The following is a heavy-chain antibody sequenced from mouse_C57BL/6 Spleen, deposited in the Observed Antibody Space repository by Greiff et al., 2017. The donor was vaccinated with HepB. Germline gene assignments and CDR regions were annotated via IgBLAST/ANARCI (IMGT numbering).Heavy chain of an antibody. J-gene: IGHJ4*01. Sequence: QVQLQQPGAELVKPGASVKLSCKASGYTFTSYWMHWVKQRPGRGLEWIGRIDPNSGGTKYNEKFKSKATLTVDKPSSTACMQLSSLTSEDSAVYYCARSEVYGSKDYYAMDYWGQGTSVTVSS. CDR2: IDPNSGGT. D-gene: IGHD1-1*01. CDR1: GYTFTSYW. V-gene: IGHV1-72*01. CDR3: ARSEVYGSKDYYAMDY.